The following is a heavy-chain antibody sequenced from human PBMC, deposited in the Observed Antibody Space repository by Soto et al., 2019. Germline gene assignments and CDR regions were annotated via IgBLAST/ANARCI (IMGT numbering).Heavy chain of an antibody. CDR1: GGSVSSGSYY. CDR2: IYYSGST. Sequence: QVQLQESGPGLVKPSETLSLTCTVSGGSVSSGSYYWSWIRQPPGKGLEWIGYIYYSGSTNYNPSLKSRVTISVDTSKNQSSLKLSSVTAADTAVYYCARDPPGYSYGDAFDIWGQGTMVTVSS. V-gene: IGHV4-61*01. CDR3: ARDPPGYSYGDAFDI. J-gene: IGHJ3*02. D-gene: IGHD5-18*01.